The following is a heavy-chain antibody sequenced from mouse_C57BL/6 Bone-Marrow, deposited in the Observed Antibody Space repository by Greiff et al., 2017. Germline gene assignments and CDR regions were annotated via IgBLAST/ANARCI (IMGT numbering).Heavy chain of an antibody. CDR2: INYDGSST. D-gene: IGHD2-5*01. CDR3: ARGGAYYSNFYAMDY. V-gene: IGHV5-16*01. J-gene: IGHJ4*01. Sequence: EVMLVESEGGLVQPGSSMKLSCTASGFTFSDYYMAWVRQVPEKGLEWVANINYDGSSTYYLDSLKSRFIISRDNAKNILYLQMSSLKSEDTATYYCARGGAYYSNFYAMDYWGQGTSVTVSS. CDR1: GFTFSDYY.